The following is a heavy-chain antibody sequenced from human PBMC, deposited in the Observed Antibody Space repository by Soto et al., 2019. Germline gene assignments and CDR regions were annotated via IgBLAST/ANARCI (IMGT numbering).Heavy chain of an antibody. Sequence: EVQLVESGGGLVQPGGSLRLSCAASGFTFTNYWKHWVRQVPGKGLVWVSRINSDGSTTNYADSVKGRFTISRDNAKNTLYLQMNSLRVEDTAVYYCAARTTGHESALDYWGQGTLVTVSS. CDR3: AARTTGHESALDY. J-gene: IGHJ4*02. D-gene: IGHD1-1*01. CDR1: GFTFTNYW. CDR2: INSDGSTT. V-gene: IGHV3-74*01.